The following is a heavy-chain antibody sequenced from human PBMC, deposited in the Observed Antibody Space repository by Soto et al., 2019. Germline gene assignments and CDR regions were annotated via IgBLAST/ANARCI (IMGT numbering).Heavy chain of an antibody. CDR1: GYTFTSYY. CDR3: ARDGIAAAGDGGFFFYYYYGMDV. D-gene: IGHD6-13*01. Sequence: ASVKVSCKASGYTFTSYYMHWVRQAPGQGLEWMGIINPSGGSTSYAQKFQGRVTMTRDTSTSTVYMELSSLRFEDTAVYYCARDGIAAAGDGGFFFYYYYGMDVWGQGTTVTVSS. J-gene: IGHJ6*02. V-gene: IGHV1-46*01. CDR2: INPSGGST.